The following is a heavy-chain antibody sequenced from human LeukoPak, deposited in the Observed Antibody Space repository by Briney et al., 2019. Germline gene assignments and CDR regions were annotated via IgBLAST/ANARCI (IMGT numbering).Heavy chain of an antibody. CDR2: IYYSGST. V-gene: IGHV4-39*07. D-gene: IGHD4-17*01. J-gene: IGHJ6*03. CDR3: ARDSDGDYGDYDYYYYYMDV. Sequence: SETLSLTCTVSGGSISSSSYYWGWIRQPPGKGLEWIGSIYYSGSTYYNPSLKSRVTISVDTSKNQFSLKLSSVTAADTAVYYCARDSDGDYGDYDYYYYYMDVWGKGTTVTVSS. CDR1: GGSISSSSYY.